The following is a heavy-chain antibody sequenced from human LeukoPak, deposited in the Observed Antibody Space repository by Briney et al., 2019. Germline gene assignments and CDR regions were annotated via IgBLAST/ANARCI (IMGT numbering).Heavy chain of an antibody. CDR2: IIPILGIA. J-gene: IGHJ5*02. V-gene: IGHV1-69*10. Sequence: ASVTVSFKASGGTFSIYAISWVRQAPGQGLEWMGRIIPILGIANYVQKFQGRVTITADKSTSTAYMELSSLRSEDTAVYYCARGSTRRGWFDPWGQGTLVTVSS. CDR1: GGTFSIYA. D-gene: IGHD2-2*01. CDR3: ARGSTRRGWFDP.